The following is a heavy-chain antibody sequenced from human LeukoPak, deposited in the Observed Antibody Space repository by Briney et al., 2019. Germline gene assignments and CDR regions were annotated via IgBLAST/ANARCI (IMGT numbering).Heavy chain of an antibody. CDR1: GGSISSGGYY. D-gene: IGHD3-3*01. CDR3: ARGSTIFGVVILGDAFDI. J-gene: IGHJ3*02. Sequence: TLSLTCTVSGGSISSGGYYWSWIRQPPGKGLEWIGYIYYSGSTYYNPSLKSRVTISVDTSKNQFSLKLSSVTAADTAVYYCARGSTIFGVVILGDAFDIWRQGTMVTVSS. CDR2: IYYSGST. V-gene: IGHV4-30-4*08.